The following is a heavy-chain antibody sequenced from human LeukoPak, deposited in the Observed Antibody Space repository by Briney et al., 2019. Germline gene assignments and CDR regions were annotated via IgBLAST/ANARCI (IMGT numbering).Heavy chain of an antibody. CDR1: GGSISSGDYY. J-gene: IGHJ5*02. V-gene: IGHV4-30-4*08. Sequence: KPSQTLSLTCTVSGGSISSGDYYWSWIRQPPGKGLEWIGYICYSGSTYSNTSLKSRVTISVDTSKHQYSLKLSSVTAADTAVYYCARGGNIVVVWKTNWFDPWGRGTLVTVSS. CDR3: ARGGNIVVVWKTNWFDP. CDR2: ICYSGST. D-gene: IGHD2-2*01.